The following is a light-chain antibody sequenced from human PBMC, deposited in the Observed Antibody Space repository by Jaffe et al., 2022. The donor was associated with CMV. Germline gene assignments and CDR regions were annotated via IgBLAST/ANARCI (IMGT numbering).Light chain of an antibody. Sequence: QSVLTQPPSVSEAPRQRVTISCSKSSSNIGDHAVNWYQQLPGKAPKLLVYYDDLLPSGVSDRFSGSKSATSASLAISGLQSEDEATYYCASWDASLNVWVFGGGTKLTVL. V-gene: IGLV1-36*01. CDR2: YDD. CDR1: SSNIGDHA. CDR3: ASWDASLNVWV. J-gene: IGLJ3*02.